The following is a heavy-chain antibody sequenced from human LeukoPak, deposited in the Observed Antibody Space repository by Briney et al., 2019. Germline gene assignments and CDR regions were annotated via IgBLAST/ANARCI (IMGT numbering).Heavy chain of an antibody. Sequence: PSETLSLTCIVSGSSITTYYWSWIRQPPGKGLEWIGYISYRGSTNYNPSLNNRVTISLDTSENQFSLKVTSVTAADTAVYYCARGERPGPDYWGPGILVTVSS. V-gene: IGHV4-59*01. CDR2: ISYRGST. J-gene: IGHJ4*02. CDR1: GSSITTYY. D-gene: IGHD2-8*02. CDR3: ARGERPGPDY.